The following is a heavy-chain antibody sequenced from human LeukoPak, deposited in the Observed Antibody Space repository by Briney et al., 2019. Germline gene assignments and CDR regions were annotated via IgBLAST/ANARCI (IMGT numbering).Heavy chain of an antibody. J-gene: IGHJ4*02. CDR1: GYSFTNHW. D-gene: IGHD4-11*01. Sequence: PGESLKISCKGSGYSFTNHWIGWVRQMPGKGLEWMGIIYPDDSDTTYSPSFQGQVTISVDKSISTAYLQWRSLKASDTAMYYCARQGNGYSNHKLMSFDYWGQGTLVTVSS. CDR2: IYPDDSDT. CDR3: ARQGNGYSNHKLMSFDY. V-gene: IGHV5-51*01.